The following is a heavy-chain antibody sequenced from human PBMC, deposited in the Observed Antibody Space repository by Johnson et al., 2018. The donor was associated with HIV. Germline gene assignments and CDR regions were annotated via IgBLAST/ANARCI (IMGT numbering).Heavy chain of an antibody. D-gene: IGHD6-13*01. CDR2: ISYDGTKK. J-gene: IGHJ3*02. CDR1: GFTFISYA. Sequence: QVQLVESGGGVVQPGRSLRLSCAASGFTFISYAMHWVRQAPGKGLEWVAVISYDGTKKYYADSVRGRFIISRDNSKNTLYLQMNSLRAEDTAVYYCARDGTSRGGAFDIWGQGTMVTVSS. CDR3: ARDGTSRGGAFDI. V-gene: IGHV3-30*04.